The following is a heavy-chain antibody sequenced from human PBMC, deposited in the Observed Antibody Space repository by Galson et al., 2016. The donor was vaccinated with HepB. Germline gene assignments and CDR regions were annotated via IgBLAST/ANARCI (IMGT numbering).Heavy chain of an antibody. J-gene: IGHJ4*02. Sequence: SETLSLTCTVSGGSINDYYLTSIRQPPGKGLEWIGYVFYRAPTNSNPSLRSRIAMSIDTPKYQFSLNLNSVTAADPAVYHCARGVGRGNFQGYYFDSWGQGTLATVSS. CDR2: VFYRAPT. D-gene: IGHD3-10*01. CDR3: ARGVGRGNFQGYYFDS. CDR1: GGSINDYY. V-gene: IGHV4-59*01.